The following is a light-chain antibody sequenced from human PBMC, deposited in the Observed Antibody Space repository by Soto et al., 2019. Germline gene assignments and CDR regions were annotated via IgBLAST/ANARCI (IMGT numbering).Light chain of an antibody. J-gene: IGLJ2*01. CDR2: SNN. CDR1: NSNIESNT. Sequence: QSVLTQPPSASGTPGRRVTISCSGSNSNIESNTVNWYQQLPGTAPKLLIYSNNQRPSGVPDRFSGSKSGTSASLAISGLQSDDEADYYCAAWDDSLNGHVVFGGGTQLTVL. V-gene: IGLV1-44*01. CDR3: AAWDDSLNGHVV.